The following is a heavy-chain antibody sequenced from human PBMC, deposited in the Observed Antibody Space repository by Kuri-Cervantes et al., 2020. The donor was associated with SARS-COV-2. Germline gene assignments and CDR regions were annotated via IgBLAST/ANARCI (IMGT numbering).Heavy chain of an antibody. CDR2: IFHSGTT. CDR3: ARQGGGFLEWSYYFDY. D-gene: IGHD3-3*01. CDR1: GYSIRSGYY. J-gene: IGHJ4*02. Sequence: SETLSLTCTVSGYSIRSGYYWGWIRQSPGKGLEWIGSIFHSGTTYYNPSLKSRVTISVDTSKNQFSLKLSSVTAADTAVYYCARQGGGFLEWSYYFDYWGQGTLVTVSS. V-gene: IGHV4-38-2*02.